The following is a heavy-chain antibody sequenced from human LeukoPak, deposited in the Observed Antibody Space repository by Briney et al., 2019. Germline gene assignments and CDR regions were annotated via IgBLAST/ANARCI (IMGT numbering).Heavy chain of an antibody. Sequence: SETLSLTXTVSGGSISNYYWSWIRQSPGKGLEWLGYIYYTGSTNYNPSLKSRVTMSVDTSKSQFSLNLNSVTAADTAEYYCARAPGSAYYPYYYMDVWGKGTTVTVSS. J-gene: IGHJ6*03. V-gene: IGHV4-59*01. CDR3: ARAPGSAYYPYYYMDV. CDR2: IYYTGST. D-gene: IGHD6-19*01. CDR1: GGSISNYY.